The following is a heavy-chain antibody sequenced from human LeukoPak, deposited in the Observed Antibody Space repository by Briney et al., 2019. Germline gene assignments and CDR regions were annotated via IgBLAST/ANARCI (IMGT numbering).Heavy chain of an antibody. CDR2: ISAYNGNT. D-gene: IGHD3-10*01. CDR1: RYTFTSYG. V-gene: IGHV1-18*01. Sequence: ASVKVSFKASRYTFTSYGISWVRQAPGQGLEWMGWISAYNGNTNYAQKLQGRVTMTTDTSTSTAYMELRSLRSDDTAVYYCASDDDGGAFDIWGQGTMVTVSS. CDR3: ASDDDGGAFDI. J-gene: IGHJ3*02.